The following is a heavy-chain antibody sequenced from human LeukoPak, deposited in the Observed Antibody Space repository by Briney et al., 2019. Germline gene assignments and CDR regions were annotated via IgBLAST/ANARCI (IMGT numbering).Heavy chain of an antibody. CDR1: GFTFSGYA. V-gene: IGHV3-23*01. D-gene: IGHD3-10*01. CDR2: ISGSGGST. J-gene: IGHJ4*02. CDR3: AKLKIQWFGYFDY. Sequence: PGGSLRLSCAASGFTFSGYAMSGVRQAPGKGLEWVSAISGSGGSTYYADSVKGRFTISRDNSKNTLYLQMNSLRAEDTAVYYCAKLKIQWFGYFDYWGQGTLVTVSS.